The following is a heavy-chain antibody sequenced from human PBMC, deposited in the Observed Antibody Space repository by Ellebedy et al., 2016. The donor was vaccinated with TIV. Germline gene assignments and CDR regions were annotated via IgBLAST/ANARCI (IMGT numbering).Heavy chain of an antibody. CDR3: ARVRGLWFGESPHYMDV. V-gene: IGHV4-59*13. J-gene: IGHJ6*03. CDR2: FTHIGTT. CDR1: GGCFNSYY. Sequence: SETLSLXXSVSGGCFNSYYLTWIRQPPGKGLEWIGHFTHIGTTNYNPSLQSRVAMSLDSSKTQFSLELKSVTAADTAVYFCARVRGLWFGESPHYMDVWGKGTAVTVSS. D-gene: IGHD3-10*01.